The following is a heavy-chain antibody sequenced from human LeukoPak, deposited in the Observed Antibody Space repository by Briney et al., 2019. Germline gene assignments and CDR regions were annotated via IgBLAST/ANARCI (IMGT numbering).Heavy chain of an antibody. D-gene: IGHD2-2*01. CDR1: GVTFSSHG. V-gene: IGHV3-21*01. CDR2: INSSSYYI. Sequence: GGSLRLSCAASGVTFSSHGMSWVRQAPGKGLEWVSSINSSSYYIYYADSVKGRFTISRDNAKTSLYLHMNSLRAEDTAVYYCARGYCDSTTCPIDYWGQGTLVTVSS. CDR3: ARGYCDSTTCPIDY. J-gene: IGHJ4*02.